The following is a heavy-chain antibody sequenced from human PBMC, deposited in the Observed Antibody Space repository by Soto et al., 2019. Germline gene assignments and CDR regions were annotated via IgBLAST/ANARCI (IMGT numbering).Heavy chain of an antibody. Sequence: SVKVSCKASGGTFSSYTISWVRQAPGQGLEWMGRIIPILGIANYAQKFQGRVTITADKSTSTAYMELSSLRSEDTAVYYCEGGVDSEGPKNSRDVWGKGTTVTVSS. V-gene: IGHV1-69*02. D-gene: IGHD3-10*01. J-gene: IGHJ6*04. CDR1: GGTFSSYT. CDR2: IIPILGIA. CDR3: EGGVDSEGPKNSRDV.